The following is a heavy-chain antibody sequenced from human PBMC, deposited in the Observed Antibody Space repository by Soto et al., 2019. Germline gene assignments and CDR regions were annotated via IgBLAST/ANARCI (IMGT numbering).Heavy chain of an antibody. J-gene: IGHJ1*01. CDR2: INWNSGSI. Sequence: SLRLSCAASGFTFDDYAVHWVRQFPGKGLEWVSGINWNSGSIGYGDSVKGRFAISRDNAKNSLHLQMNSLSAEDTAFYYCVKDESINWYSGHFRHWGQGTLVTVSS. CDR3: VKDESINWYSGHFRH. V-gene: IGHV3-9*01. D-gene: IGHD6-13*01. CDR1: GFTFDDYA.